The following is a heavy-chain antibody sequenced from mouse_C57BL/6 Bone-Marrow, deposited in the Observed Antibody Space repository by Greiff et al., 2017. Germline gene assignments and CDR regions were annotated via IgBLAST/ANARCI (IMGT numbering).Heavy chain of an antibody. J-gene: IGHJ3*01. D-gene: IGHD2-3*01. CDR3: AKEGHDGYYVGVAY. CDR2: INPNSGTT. V-gene: IGHV1-39*01. CDR1: GYSFTDYN. Sequence: EVQLKESGPELVKPGASVKISCKASGYSFTDYNMNWVKQSNGKSLEWIGVINPNSGTTRYNQKFKGKATLTVDQSSSTAYMQLNSLTSEDSAVYCCAKEGHDGYYVGVAYWGQGTLVTVSA.